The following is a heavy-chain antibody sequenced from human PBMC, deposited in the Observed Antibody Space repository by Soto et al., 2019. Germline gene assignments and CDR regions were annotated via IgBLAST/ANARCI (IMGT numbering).Heavy chain of an antibody. CDR2: IWYDGSNK. D-gene: IGHD4-17*01. CDR1: GFTFSSYG. CDR3: ARVRGLAHGDYDAFAI. V-gene: IGHV3-33*01. Sequence: QVQLVESGGGVVQPGRSLRLSCAASGFTFSSYGMHWVRQAPGKGLEWVAVIWYDGSNKYYADSVKGRFTISRDNSKNTVYLKMNSLRAEDTAVYYCARVRGLAHGDYDAFAIWGQGTMVTVSS. J-gene: IGHJ3*02.